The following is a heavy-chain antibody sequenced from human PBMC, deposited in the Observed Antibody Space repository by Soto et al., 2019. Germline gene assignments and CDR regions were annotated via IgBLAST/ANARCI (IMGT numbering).Heavy chain of an antibody. Sequence: SETLSLTCTVSGGSISSSSYYWGWIRQPPGKGLEWIGSIYYSGSTYYNPSLKSRVTISVDTSKNQFSLKLSSVTAADTAVYYCARGPYYDFWSGYYILFDYWGQGTLVTVSS. CDR1: GGSISSSSYY. CDR2: IYYSGST. J-gene: IGHJ4*02. D-gene: IGHD3-3*01. CDR3: ARGPYYDFWSGYYILFDY. V-gene: IGHV4-39*01.